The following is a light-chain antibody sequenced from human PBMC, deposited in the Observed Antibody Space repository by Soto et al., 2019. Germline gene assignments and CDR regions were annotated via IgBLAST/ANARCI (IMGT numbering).Light chain of an antibody. V-gene: IGKV4-1*01. CDR1: QSVLSSSNNMNY. J-gene: IGKJ2*01. CDR2: WAS. Sequence: DVVLTQSPDSLTVSLGERATVNCKSSQSVLSSSNNMNYLAWYQQKPGHPPKLLIYWASTRASGVPARFSGSGSGTDFTLTISRLQAEDVAVYYCQQYYSTPTFGQGTKLEIK. CDR3: QQYYSTPT.